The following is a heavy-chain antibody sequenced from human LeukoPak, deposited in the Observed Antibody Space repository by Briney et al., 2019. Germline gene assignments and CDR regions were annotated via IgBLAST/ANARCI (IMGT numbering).Heavy chain of an antibody. CDR1: GFTFSGSA. CDR3: TTLKTSATVATEWYFDL. CDR2: IRSKPNRYAT. Sequence: GGSLRLSCAASGFTFSGSAMFWVRQTSGKGLEWVGRIRSKPNRYATAYAASVKDRFTISRDDSKNTAYLQMYSLKTEDTAVYYCTTLKTSATVATEWYFDLWGRGTLVTASS. D-gene: IGHD4-17*01. V-gene: IGHV3-73*01. J-gene: IGHJ2*01.